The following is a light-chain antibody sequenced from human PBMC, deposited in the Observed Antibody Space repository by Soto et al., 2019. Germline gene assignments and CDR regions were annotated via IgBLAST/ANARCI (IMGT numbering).Light chain of an antibody. CDR2: GAS. CDR1: QGIRKD. CDR3: LQHNHFPWT. V-gene: IGKV1-17*01. Sequence: QMTQSPSSLSASVGDSVTITCRASQGIRKDLGWYQQKPGKDPQRLIYGASFLHTGVPSRFSGSGSGTEFTLTISSLQPEDFATYFCLQHNHFPWTFGQGTKV. J-gene: IGKJ1*01.